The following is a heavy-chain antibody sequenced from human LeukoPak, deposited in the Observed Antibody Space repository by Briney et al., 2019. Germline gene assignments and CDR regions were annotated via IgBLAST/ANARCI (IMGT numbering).Heavy chain of an antibody. Sequence: ASVKVPCKASGYTFTSYAIHWVRQAPGQRLEWMGWINAGDGDTKYSQKFQDRVTITRDTSASTVYMEPSSLRSEDTAFYYCARGDRYSSSTWSGVYYFDYWGQGTLVTVSS. CDR2: INAGDGDT. D-gene: IGHD6-13*01. V-gene: IGHV1-3*01. J-gene: IGHJ4*02. CDR1: GYTFTSYA. CDR3: ARGDRYSSSTWSGVYYFDY.